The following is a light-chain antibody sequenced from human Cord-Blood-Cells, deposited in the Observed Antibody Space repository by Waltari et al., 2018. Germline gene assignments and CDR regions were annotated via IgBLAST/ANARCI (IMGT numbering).Light chain of an antibody. CDR1: SSDVGGYNY. Sequence: QSALTQPRSVSGSPGQSVTISCTGTSSDVGGYNYVSWYQQHPGKAPKLMIYDVSKRPSVVPDRCSVSKSGNTASLTSSGLQAVDAAVYYCCSYAGGYTYVFGTGTKVTVL. CDR3: CSYAGGYTYV. V-gene: IGLV2-11*01. CDR2: DVS. J-gene: IGLJ1*01.